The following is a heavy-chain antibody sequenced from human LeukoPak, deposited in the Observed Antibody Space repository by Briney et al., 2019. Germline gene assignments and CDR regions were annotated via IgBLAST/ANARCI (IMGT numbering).Heavy chain of an antibody. V-gene: IGHV3-30-3*01. Sequence: PGGSLRLSCAASGFTFSSYAMHWVRQAPGKGLEWVAVISYDGGNKYYADSVKGRFTISRDNSKNTLYLQMNSLRAEDTAVYYCARETLYAVGYYFDYWGQGTLVTVSS. CDR3: ARETLYAVGYYFDY. CDR2: ISYDGGNK. D-gene: IGHD5/OR15-5a*01. CDR1: GFTFSSYA. J-gene: IGHJ4*02.